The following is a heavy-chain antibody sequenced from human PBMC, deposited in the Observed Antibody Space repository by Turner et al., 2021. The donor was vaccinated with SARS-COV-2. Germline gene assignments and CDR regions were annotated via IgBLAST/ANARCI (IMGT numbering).Heavy chain of an antibody. CDR1: YIGSYF. Sequence: QWLLRESVPGLVRPPGTLSLNGKVNYIGSYFWSWIRQRPGKTLEWIAYIDHSGDTSYNPSRKSRVTISIDTSQNQISLKLRSVTAADTAVYFCARSGDSWPHDFWGPGTLVTVSS. CDR2: IDHSGDT. J-gene: IGHJ4*02. D-gene: IGHD6-13*01. CDR3: ARSGDSWPHDF. V-gene: IGHV4-59*01.